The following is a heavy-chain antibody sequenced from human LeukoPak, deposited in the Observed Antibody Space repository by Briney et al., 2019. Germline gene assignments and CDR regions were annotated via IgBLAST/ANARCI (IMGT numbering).Heavy chain of an antibody. V-gene: IGHV5-51*01. J-gene: IGHJ4*02. Sequence: GESLQISCKGSGYSFTSYWIGWVRQMPGKGLEWMGIIYPGDSDTRYSPSFQGQVTMSADKSISTAYLQWSSLKASDTAMYYCARQTSSRLPDYWGQGTLVTVSS. CDR1: GYSFTSYW. CDR3: ARQTSSRLPDY. CDR2: IYPGDSDT. D-gene: IGHD6-13*01.